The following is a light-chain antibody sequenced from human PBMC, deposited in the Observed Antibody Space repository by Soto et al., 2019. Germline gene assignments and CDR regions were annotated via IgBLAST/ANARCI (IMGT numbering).Light chain of an antibody. CDR1: HSLLHSNGYNY. Sequence: DIVMPQSPLSLPVTPGEPASISCRSSHSLLHSNGYNYLDWYLQKPGQSPQLLIYLGYNRDSGVPDRFSGSGAGTDFTLKISRVEAEDVGVYYCMQALQTPLTFGGGTKVEIK. CDR3: MQALQTPLT. V-gene: IGKV2-28*01. CDR2: LGY. J-gene: IGKJ4*01.